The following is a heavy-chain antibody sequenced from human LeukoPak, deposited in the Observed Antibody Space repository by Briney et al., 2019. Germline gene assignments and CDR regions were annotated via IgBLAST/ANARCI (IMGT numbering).Heavy chain of an antibody. J-gene: IGHJ1*01. CDR1: GDTFSSYA. D-gene: IGHD1-26*01. CDR2: IIPIFGTA. V-gene: IGHV1-69*13. Sequence: ASVKVSCKASGDTFSSYAISWVRQAPGQGLEWMGGIIPIFGTANYAQKFQGRVTITADESTSTAYMELSSLRSEDTAVYYCARLGSGSYYQRYFQNWGQGTLVTVSS. CDR3: ARLGSGSYYQRYFQN.